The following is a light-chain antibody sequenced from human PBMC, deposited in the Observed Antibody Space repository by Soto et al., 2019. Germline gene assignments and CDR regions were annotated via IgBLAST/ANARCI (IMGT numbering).Light chain of an antibody. CDR1: SSDVDDYNY. Sequence: QYALTQPASVSGSPGQSITISCSGTSSDVDDYNYVSWYQQHPGKAPKLMIYEVSHRLSGVSNRFSGSNSGYTASLTISGLQDEDEADYYCTSSLSNSVVVFGGGTKLTVL. CDR2: EVS. CDR3: TSSLSNSVVV. V-gene: IGLV2-14*01. J-gene: IGLJ3*02.